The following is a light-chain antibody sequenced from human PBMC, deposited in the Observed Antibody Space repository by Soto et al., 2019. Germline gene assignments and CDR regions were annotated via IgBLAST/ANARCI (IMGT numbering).Light chain of an antibody. J-gene: IGLJ3*02. CDR3: SSYAAYSTLWV. CDR2: GVS. Sequence: QSVLTKPASVSGSPGQSITISCTGTSNDVGGYNFVSWYQQHPGRAPKLMIYGVSDRPSGVSNRFSGSKSGNTASLTISGLQAEDEAHYYCSSYAAYSTLWVFGGGTKLTVL. V-gene: IGLV2-14*01. CDR1: SNDVGGYNF.